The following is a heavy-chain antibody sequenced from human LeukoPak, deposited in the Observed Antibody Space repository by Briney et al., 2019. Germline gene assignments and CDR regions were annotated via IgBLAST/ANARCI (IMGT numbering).Heavy chain of an antibody. D-gene: IGHD6-13*01. Sequence: PSETLSLTCTVSGGSIISYYWSWIRQPPGKGLEWIGYIYYSGKTNYNPSLKSRVTISVDTSKNQYSLKLSSVTAADTAVYYCARSGVFTGYDAFDIWGQGTRVTVSS. V-gene: IGHV4-59*08. CDR3: ARSGVFTGYDAFDI. J-gene: IGHJ3*02. CDR2: IYYSGKT. CDR1: GGSIISYY.